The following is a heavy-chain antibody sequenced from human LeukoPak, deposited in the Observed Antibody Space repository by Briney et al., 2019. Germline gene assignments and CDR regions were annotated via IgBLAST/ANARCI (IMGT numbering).Heavy chain of an antibody. J-gene: IGHJ4*02. Sequence: GGSLRLSCAASGFTFSSYAMHWVRQAPGKGLEWVSYISSSSSTIYYADSVKGRFTISRDNAKNSLYLQMNSLRAEDTAVYYCAREGDYYDIFSPLYYFDYWGQGTLVTVSS. CDR3: AREGDYYDIFSPLYYFDY. CDR2: ISSSSSTI. D-gene: IGHD3-22*01. V-gene: IGHV3-48*04. CDR1: GFTFSSYA.